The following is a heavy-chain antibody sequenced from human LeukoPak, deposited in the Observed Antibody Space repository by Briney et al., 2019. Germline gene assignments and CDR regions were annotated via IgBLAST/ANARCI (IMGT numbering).Heavy chain of an antibody. CDR2: ISSSGSTV. D-gene: IGHD3-16*01. V-gene: IGHV3-11*01. J-gene: IGHJ4*02. CDR1: GFTFSDYY. CDR3: SRDGRGGVSGYFDY. Sequence: GGSLRLSCAASGFTFSDYYMNWIRQAPGKGLEWVSYISSSGSTVYYADSVKGRFTISRDNAKNSLYLQINSLRAEDTAVYYCSRDGRGGVSGYFDYWGQGTLVTVSS.